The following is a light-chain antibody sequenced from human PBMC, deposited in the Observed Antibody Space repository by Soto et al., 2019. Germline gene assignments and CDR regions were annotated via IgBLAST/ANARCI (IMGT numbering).Light chain of an antibody. CDR2: DAS. V-gene: IGKV1-33*01. J-gene: IGKJ3*01. Sequence: DTQMTQSPSSLSASVGDRVTVTCQASQDIKSNLNWFQQKSGKAPRLLVYDASNLETGVTSRFSGSGSGTYFTVTISSLQPEDIATYFCQQYGNFPFTFGPGTKVDI. CDR1: QDIKSN. CDR3: QQYGNFPFT.